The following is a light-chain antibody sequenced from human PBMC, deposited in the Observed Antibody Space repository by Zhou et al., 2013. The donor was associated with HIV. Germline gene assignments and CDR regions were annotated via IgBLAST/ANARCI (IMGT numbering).Light chain of an antibody. CDR2: AAS. V-gene: IGKV1-39*01. Sequence: DIQMTQTPSSLSASVGDSVTVSCRASQAINTFLAWYQQKPGKAPKLLIYAASSLQSGVPSRFSGSGSGTDFTLTISSLQPEDFAIYYCQQSYNTPFTFGPGTKVDIK. J-gene: IGKJ3*01. CDR1: QAINTF. CDR3: QQSYNTPFT.